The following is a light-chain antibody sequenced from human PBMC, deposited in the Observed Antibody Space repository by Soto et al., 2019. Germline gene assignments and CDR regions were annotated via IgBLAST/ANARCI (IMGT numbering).Light chain of an antibody. CDR1: QSISSW. Sequence: DIQMTQSPPTLSASVGDRVTVTCRASQSISSWLAWYQQKPGKAPNLLIYKASTLESGVPSRFSGSGSGTEFTLTISSLQADDFATYYCQQYNSYPLTFGGGTTVEIK. V-gene: IGKV1-5*03. CDR3: QQYNSYPLT. CDR2: KAS. J-gene: IGKJ4*01.